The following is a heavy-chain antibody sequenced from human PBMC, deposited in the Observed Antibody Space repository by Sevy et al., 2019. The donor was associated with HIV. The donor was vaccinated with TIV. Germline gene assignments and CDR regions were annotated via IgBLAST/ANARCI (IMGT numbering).Heavy chain of an antibody. V-gene: IGHV3-9*01. D-gene: IGHD3-9*01. CDR2: IGWNSGSI. J-gene: IGHJ5*02. Sequence: GGSLRLSCAASGFTFDDYAMHWVRQAPGKGLEGVSGIGWNSGSIGYGASVKGRFTISRDNAKNSLYLQMNSLRAEDTALYYCAKSPRYDILTGSFDPWGQGTLVTVSS. CDR3: AKSPRYDILTGSFDP. CDR1: GFTFDDYA.